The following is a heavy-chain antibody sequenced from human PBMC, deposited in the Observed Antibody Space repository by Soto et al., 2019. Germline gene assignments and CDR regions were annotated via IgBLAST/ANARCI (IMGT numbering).Heavy chain of an antibody. J-gene: IGHJ6*02. CDR2: IYYSGST. D-gene: IGHD4-17*01. CDR3: ARELYGDYANGMDV. V-gene: IGHV4-59*01. CDR1: GGSISSYY. Sequence: SEMSLTCTVSGGSISSYYWSWIRQPPGKGLEWIGYIYYSGSTNYNPSLKSRVTISVDTSKNQFSLKLSSVTAADTAVYYCARELYGDYANGMDVWGQGTTVTVSS.